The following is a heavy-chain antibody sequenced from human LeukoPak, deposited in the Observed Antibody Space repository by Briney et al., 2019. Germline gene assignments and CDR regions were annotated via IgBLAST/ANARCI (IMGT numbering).Heavy chain of an antibody. D-gene: IGHD5-24*01. Sequence: SETLSLTCTVSGGSVSRGGYYWNWIRQHPGKGLEWIGFTSYSEGTYYNPSLMSRITISVDRSQNQLSLKLSSVTAADTAIYYCARWLQLDDAFDIWGQGTMVIVSS. CDR3: ARWLQLDDAFDI. V-gene: IGHV4-31*03. CDR1: GGSVSRGGYY. J-gene: IGHJ3*02. CDR2: TSYSEGT.